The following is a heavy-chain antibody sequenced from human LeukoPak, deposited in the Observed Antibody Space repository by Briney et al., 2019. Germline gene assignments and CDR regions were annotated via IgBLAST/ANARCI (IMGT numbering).Heavy chain of an antibody. D-gene: IGHD3-22*01. J-gene: IGHJ1*01. CDR1: GGTFSSYA. CDR3: YNYDSSGYYYGEYFQH. V-gene: IGHV1-69*01. CDR2: IIPIFGTS. Sequence: SVKVSCKASGGTFSSYAINWVRQAPGQGLEWMGGIIPIFGTSNYAQKFQGRVTITAHESTSTAYMELSSLRSEDTAVYYCYNYDSSGYYYGEYFQHWGQGTLVTVSS.